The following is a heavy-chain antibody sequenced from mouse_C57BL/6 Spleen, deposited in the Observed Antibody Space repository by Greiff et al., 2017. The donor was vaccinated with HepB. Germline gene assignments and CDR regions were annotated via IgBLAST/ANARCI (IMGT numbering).Heavy chain of an antibody. J-gene: IGHJ4*01. CDR3: ARTLYDYDAMDY. D-gene: IGHD1-1*01. CDR2: IWSGGST. CDR1: GFSLTSYG. V-gene: IGHV2-2*01. Sequence: VKLMESGPGLVQPSQSLSITWTVSGFSLTSYGVHWVRQSPGKGLEWLGVIWSGGSTDYNAAFISRLSISKDNSKSQVFFKMNSLQADDTAIYYCARTLYDYDAMDYWGQGTSVTVSS.